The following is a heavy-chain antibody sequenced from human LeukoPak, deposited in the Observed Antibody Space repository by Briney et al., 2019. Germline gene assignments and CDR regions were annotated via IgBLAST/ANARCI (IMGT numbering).Heavy chain of an antibody. J-gene: IGHJ4*02. V-gene: IGHV4-59*01. D-gene: IGHD3-9*01. CDR2: IYYSVST. Sequence: SETLSLTCTVSGGSISSYYWNWIRQPPGKGLEWIGYIYYSVSTNYNPSLKSRVTISVDTSKNQFSLKLSSVTAADTAVYYCARVHEGDYDILTGYSETYYFDYWGQGTLVTVSS. CDR1: GGSISSYY. CDR3: ARVHEGDYDILTGYSETYYFDY.